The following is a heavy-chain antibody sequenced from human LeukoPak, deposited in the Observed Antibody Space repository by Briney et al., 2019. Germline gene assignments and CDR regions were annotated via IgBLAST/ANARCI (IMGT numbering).Heavy chain of an antibody. V-gene: IGHV3-11*01. Sequence: GGSLRLSCAASGFTFSDYYMSWIRQAPGKGLEWVSYISSSGSTIYYADSVKGRFTISRDNAKNSLYLQMNSLRAEDTAVYYCARGSPTLSSTYYDFWSGYYTPEAYYDGMDVWGQGTTVTVSS. J-gene: IGHJ6*02. CDR1: GFTFSDYY. CDR2: ISSSGSTI. CDR3: ARGSPTLSSTYYDFWSGYYTPEAYYDGMDV. D-gene: IGHD3-3*01.